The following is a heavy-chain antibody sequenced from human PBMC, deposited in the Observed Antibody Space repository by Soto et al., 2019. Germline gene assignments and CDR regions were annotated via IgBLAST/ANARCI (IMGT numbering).Heavy chain of an antibody. Sequence: SETLSLTCTVSGGSVSSSSYYWGWIRQPPGKGLEWIGSIYYSGSTYYNPSLKSRVTISVDTSKNQFSLKLSSVTAADTAVYYCARLQWGTYYYGMDVWGQGATVT. V-gene: IGHV4-39*01. D-gene: IGHD3-16*01. CDR3: ARLQWGTYYYGMDV. CDR1: GGSVSSSSYY. CDR2: IYYSGST. J-gene: IGHJ6*02.